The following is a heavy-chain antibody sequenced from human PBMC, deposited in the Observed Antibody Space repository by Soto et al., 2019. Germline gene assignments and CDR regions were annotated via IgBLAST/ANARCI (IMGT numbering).Heavy chain of an antibody. J-gene: IGHJ6*02. V-gene: IGHV3-74*01. D-gene: IGHD3-3*01. CDR1: GFTVSNYW. CDR2: IKNDGTT. Sequence: LRLSCAASGFTVSNYWMNWVRQAPGKGLVWVSHIKNDGTTSYADSVEGRFTVSRDDAKNSFYLQMNSLRADDTAVYYCAKDRGEEGLKFLEWFGGMDVWGHGTTVTVSS. CDR3: AKDRGEEGLKFLEWFGGMDV.